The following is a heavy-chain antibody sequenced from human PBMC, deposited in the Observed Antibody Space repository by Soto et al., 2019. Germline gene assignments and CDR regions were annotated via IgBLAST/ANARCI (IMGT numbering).Heavy chain of an antibody. Sequence: PGGSLRLSCAASGFTFSDYAMSWVRQAPGKGLEWVSISSGSGGNTYHADSVKGRFTISRDNSKNTLYLQMNSLRAEDTAIYYCAKAFVRNYYASGFDAFDVWGQGTMVTVSS. CDR3: AKAFVRNYYASGFDAFDV. J-gene: IGHJ3*01. V-gene: IGHV3-23*01. CDR2: SSGSGGNT. CDR1: GFTFSDYA. D-gene: IGHD3-10*01.